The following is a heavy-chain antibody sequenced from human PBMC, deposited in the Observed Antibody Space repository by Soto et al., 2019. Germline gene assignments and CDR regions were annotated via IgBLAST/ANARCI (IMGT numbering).Heavy chain of an antibody. CDR1: GGSFSWFY. CDR2: INHSGSS. Sequence: SETLSLTCAVYGGSFSWFYWTWVRQPPGKGLEWIGEINHSGSSNYNPPLKSRVTMSLDTSRNQFSLSLNSVTAADTAVYYCARMAGPWYFDLWGRGTLVTVSS. V-gene: IGHV4-34*01. J-gene: IGHJ2*01. CDR3: ARMAGPWYFDL.